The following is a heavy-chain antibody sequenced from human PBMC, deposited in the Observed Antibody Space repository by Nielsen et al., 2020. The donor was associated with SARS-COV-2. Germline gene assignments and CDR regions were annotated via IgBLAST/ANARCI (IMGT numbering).Heavy chain of an antibody. Sequence: SETLSLTCAVSGGSISSSNWWSWVRQPPGKGLEWIGEIYHSGSTNYNPSLKSRVTISVDKSKNQFSLRLTSVTAADTAVYYCARRDDNGSYYAFDIWGQGAMVTVSS. J-gene: IGHJ3*02. V-gene: IGHV4-4*02. CDR3: ARRDDNGSYYAFDI. CDR2: IYHSGST. CDR1: GGSISSSNW. D-gene: IGHD1-26*01.